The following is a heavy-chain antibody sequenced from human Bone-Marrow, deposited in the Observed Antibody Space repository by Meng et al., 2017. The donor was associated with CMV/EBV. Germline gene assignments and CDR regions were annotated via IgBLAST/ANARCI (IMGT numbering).Heavy chain of an antibody. J-gene: IGHJ6*04. CDR1: GFTFSSYW. D-gene: IGHD6-6*01. V-gene: IGHV3-74*01. Sequence: GGSLRLSCAASGFTFSSYWMHWVRQAPGKGLVWVSRINSDGSSTSYADSVKGRFTISRDNAKNTLYLQMNSLRAEDTAVYYCARNEYSSPYGMDVWGKGNPGHRLL. CDR2: INSDGSST. CDR3: ARNEYSSPYGMDV.